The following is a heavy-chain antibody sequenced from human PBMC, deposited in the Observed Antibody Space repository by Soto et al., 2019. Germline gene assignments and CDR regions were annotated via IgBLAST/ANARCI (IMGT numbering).Heavy chain of an antibody. D-gene: IGHD6-13*01. V-gene: IGHV1-3*01. Sequence: QVQLVQSGAEVKKPGASVKVSCKASGYTFTSYAIHWVRQAPGQRLEWMGWINAGNGNTKYSQKFQGRVTITRDTSASTAYMELSSLRSEETAVYYCARTGSSSWFWFDPWGQGTLVTVSS. J-gene: IGHJ5*02. CDR3: ARTGSSSWFWFDP. CDR1: GYTFTSYA. CDR2: INAGNGNT.